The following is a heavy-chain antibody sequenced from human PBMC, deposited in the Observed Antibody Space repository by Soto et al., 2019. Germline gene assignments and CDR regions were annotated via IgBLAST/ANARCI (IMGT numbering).Heavy chain of an antibody. Sequence: PSXTLSLTCIVSGGSVRSGAYYWSWILQPPGSALELIGYIQYSGETNYNSSLKSRVTISVDRYRNRFSLKMTSVTAADTAFYYCARHDYADRTFDLWGQGTKGTVSS. J-gene: IGHJ3*01. D-gene: IGHD5-12*01. CDR3: ARHDYADRTFDL. V-gene: IGHV4-61*08. CDR2: IQYSGET. CDR1: GGSVRSGAYY.